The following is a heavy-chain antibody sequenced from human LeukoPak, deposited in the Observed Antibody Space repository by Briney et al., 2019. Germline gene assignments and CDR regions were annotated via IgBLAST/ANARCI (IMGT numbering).Heavy chain of an antibody. CDR3: ARDLSRITIFGVVIGNWFDP. CDR2: IYYSGST. D-gene: IGHD3-3*01. V-gene: IGHV4-39*07. Sequence: SETLSLTCTVSGGSISSSSYYWGWIRQPPGKGLEWIGSIYYSGSTYYNPSLKSRVTISVDTSKNQFSLKLSSVTAADTAVYYCARDLSRITIFGVVIGNWFDPWGQGTLVTVSS. J-gene: IGHJ5*02. CDR1: GGSISSSSYY.